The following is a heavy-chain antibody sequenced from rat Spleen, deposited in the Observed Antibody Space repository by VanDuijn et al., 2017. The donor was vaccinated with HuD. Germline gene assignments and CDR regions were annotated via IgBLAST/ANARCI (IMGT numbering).Heavy chain of an antibody. Sequence: EVQLVETGGGLVQPGRSLKLSCVASGFTFSSYWMYWIRQAPGKGLEWVSSINTDGGSTYYSDSVKGRFTISRDNAENTVYLQMNSLRSEDTATYYCAKDKDGGYVMDAWGQGASVTVSS. CDR3: AKDKDGGYVMDA. D-gene: IGHD1-11*01. J-gene: IGHJ4*01. V-gene: IGHV5-58*01. CDR2: INTDGGST. CDR1: GFTFSSYW.